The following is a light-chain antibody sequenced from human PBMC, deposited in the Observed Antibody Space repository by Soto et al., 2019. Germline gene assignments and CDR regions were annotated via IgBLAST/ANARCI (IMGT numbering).Light chain of an antibody. Sequence: ELVLTQSPGTLSLSPGERATLSCRASQSDPGSYLAWYQQKPGQAPWLLIYGASLRATGVPDRFSGGGSGTDFTLTISRLEPEDYAVYYCHQYGRSLTFGQGTRVEFK. J-gene: IGKJ1*01. V-gene: IGKV3-20*01. CDR2: GAS. CDR3: HQYGRSLT. CDR1: QSDPGSY.